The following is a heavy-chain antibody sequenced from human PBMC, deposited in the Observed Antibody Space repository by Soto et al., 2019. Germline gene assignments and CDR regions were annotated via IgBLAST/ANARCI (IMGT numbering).Heavy chain of an antibody. CDR1: GFTFGDYA. J-gene: IGHJ5*02. CDR2: ISYNSGAI. D-gene: IGHD3-10*01. V-gene: IGHV3-9*01. CDR3: AKDMGVRGVMSFDH. Sequence: EVQLVESGGVLVQPGMSLRLSCAASGFTFGDYAMHWVRQAPGRGLEWVSGISYNSGAIGYADSVRGRFAISRDNAKNSLYLQMNGLRTDDSALYYCAKDMGVRGVMSFDHWGQGTLVPVSS.